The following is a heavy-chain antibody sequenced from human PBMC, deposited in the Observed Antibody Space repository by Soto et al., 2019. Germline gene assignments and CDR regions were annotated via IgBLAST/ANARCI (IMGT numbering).Heavy chain of an antibody. CDR1: GYNFTNYA. Sequence: ASVKVSCKTSGYNFTNYAITWVRQAPGQGLQRMGWISIHSGYTYYTQSLRGRLTMTKDTSTTTAYMELRSLTSDDTAVYFCGRYDTILGTNEVDNWGQGTPVTVSS. J-gene: IGHJ4*02. CDR2: ISIHSGYT. D-gene: IGHD3-3*01. V-gene: IGHV1-18*04. CDR3: GRYDTILGTNEVDN.